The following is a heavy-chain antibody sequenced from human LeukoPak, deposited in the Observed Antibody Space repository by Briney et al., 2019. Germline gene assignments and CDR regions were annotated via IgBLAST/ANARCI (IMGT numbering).Heavy chain of an antibody. D-gene: IGHD3-10*01. Sequence: PGGSLRLSCAASGFTVSSNYMSWVRQAPGKGLEWVSVIYSGGSTYYADSVKGRFTISRDNSKNTLYLQMNSLRAEDTAVYYCASDTGTTYYYGSGSSDGMDVWGQGTTVTVSS. J-gene: IGHJ6*02. CDR2: IYSGGST. CDR1: GFTVSSNY. CDR3: ASDTGTTYYYGSGSSDGMDV. V-gene: IGHV3-66*01.